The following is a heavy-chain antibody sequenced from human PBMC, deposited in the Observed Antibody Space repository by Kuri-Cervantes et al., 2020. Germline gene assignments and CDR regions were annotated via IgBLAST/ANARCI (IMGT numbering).Heavy chain of an antibody. D-gene: IGHD3-10*01. Sequence: GESLKISCVASGFTVSSNYMSWVRQGPGKGLEWVSVIYSGGSTYYADSVKGRFTISRDNSKNTLYMQMNSLRAEDTAVYYCAKQVYYGSGSYSHYYSMDVWGQGTTVTDSS. J-gene: IGHJ6*02. CDR3: AKQVYYGSGSYSHYYSMDV. CDR2: IYSGGST. V-gene: IGHV3-53*05. CDR1: GFTVSSNY.